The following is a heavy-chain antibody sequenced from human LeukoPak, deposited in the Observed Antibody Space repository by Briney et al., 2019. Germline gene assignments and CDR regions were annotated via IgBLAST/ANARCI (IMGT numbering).Heavy chain of an antibody. D-gene: IGHD3-3*01. CDR1: GFTFSTYS. J-gene: IGHJ4*02. Sequence: GGSLRLSCAASGFTFSTYSINWVRQAPGKGLEWVSSISSSSTYIYYADSVKGRFTISRDNAKNSLYLQMNSLRAEDTAVYYCARVPYYFWSGYFDYWGQGTLVTVSS. V-gene: IGHV3-21*01. CDR2: ISSSSTYI. CDR3: ARVPYYFWSGYFDY.